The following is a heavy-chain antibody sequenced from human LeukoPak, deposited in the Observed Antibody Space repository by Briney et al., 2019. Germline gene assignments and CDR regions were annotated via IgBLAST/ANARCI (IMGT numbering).Heavy chain of an antibody. CDR2: MNPNSGNT. CDR1: GYTFTSYD. Sequence: ASVKVSCKASGYTFTSYDINWVRQATGQGLEWMGSMNPNSGNTGYAQKFQGGVTMTRNTSISTAYMELSSLRSEDTAVYYCARGGLPSYDFWSGYSFLIDYWGQGTLVTVSS. CDR3: ARGGLPSYDFWSGYSFLIDY. D-gene: IGHD3-3*01. J-gene: IGHJ4*02. V-gene: IGHV1-8*01.